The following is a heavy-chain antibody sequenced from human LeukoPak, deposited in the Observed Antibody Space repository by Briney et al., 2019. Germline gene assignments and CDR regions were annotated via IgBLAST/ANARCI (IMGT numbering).Heavy chain of an antibody. Sequence: GESLKISCKGSGYSFTSYWIVWVRQMPGKGLEWMGIIYPGDSDTKYSPSFQGQVTISADKSISTAYLQWSSLKASDTAMFYCARRLAAAGADGFDIWGQGTMVTVSS. CDR3: ARRLAAAGADGFDI. CDR1: GYSFTSYW. CDR2: IYPGDSDT. V-gene: IGHV5-51*01. D-gene: IGHD6-13*01. J-gene: IGHJ3*02.